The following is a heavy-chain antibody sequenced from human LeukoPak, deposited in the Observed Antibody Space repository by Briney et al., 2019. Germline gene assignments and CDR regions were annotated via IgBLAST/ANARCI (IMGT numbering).Heavy chain of an antibody. J-gene: IGHJ4*02. CDR2: INHSGST. CDR3: ASASSGQEGFDY. Sequence: SETLSLTCAVYGGSFSGYYWSWLRQPPGKGLEWIGEINHSGSTNYNPSLKSRVTISVDTSKNQFSLKLSSVTAADTAVYYCASASSGQEGFDYWGQGTLVTVSS. CDR1: GGSFSGYY. V-gene: IGHV4-34*01.